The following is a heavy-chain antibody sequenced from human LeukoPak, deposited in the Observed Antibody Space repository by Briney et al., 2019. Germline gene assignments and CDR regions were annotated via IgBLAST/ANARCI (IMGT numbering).Heavy chain of an antibody. J-gene: IGHJ3*02. CDR2: IYYSGSN. CDR1: GGHISSRNYY. Sequence: PSETLSLTCIVPGGHISSRNYYWGWIRQPPGKGLEWIGSIYYSGSNYYNPSLKSRVTISVDTSKNQFSLKLSSVTAADTAVYYCARRAPDWGAPDAFDIWGQGTMVTVSS. D-gene: IGHD7-27*01. CDR3: ARRAPDWGAPDAFDI. V-gene: IGHV4-39*01.